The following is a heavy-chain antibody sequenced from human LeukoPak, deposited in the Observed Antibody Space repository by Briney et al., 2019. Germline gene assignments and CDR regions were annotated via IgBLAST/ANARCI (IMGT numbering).Heavy chain of an antibody. J-gene: IGHJ4*02. CDR1: GGSFSGYY. Sequence: SETLSLTCAVYGGSFSGYYWSWIRQPPGKGLEWIGEINHSGSTNYNPSLKSRVTISVDTSKNQFSLKLSSVTAADTAVYYCARGLRRYCSSTSCPYYFDYWGQGTLVTVS. V-gene: IGHV4-34*01. CDR2: INHSGST. CDR3: ARGLRRYCSSTSCPYYFDY. D-gene: IGHD2-2*01.